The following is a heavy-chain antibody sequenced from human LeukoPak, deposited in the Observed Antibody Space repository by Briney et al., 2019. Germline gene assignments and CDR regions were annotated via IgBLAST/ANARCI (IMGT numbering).Heavy chain of an antibody. Sequence: GGSLRLSCAASGFTFSSYEMNWVRQAPGKGREWVSYISSSGSTIYYADAVRGRFTISRDNAKNSLYLQMNSLRAEDTAVYYCARPSRGVIPYYWGQGTLVTVSS. D-gene: IGHD3-10*01. CDR2: ISSSGSTI. J-gene: IGHJ4*02. CDR3: ARPSRGVIPYY. V-gene: IGHV3-48*03. CDR1: GFTFSSYE.